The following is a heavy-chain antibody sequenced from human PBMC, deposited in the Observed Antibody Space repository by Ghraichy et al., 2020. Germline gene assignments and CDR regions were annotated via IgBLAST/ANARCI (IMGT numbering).Heavy chain of an antibody. V-gene: IGHV4-38-2*02. D-gene: IGHD5-12*01. CDR3: ARTGGYDSFDY. Sequence: SQTLSLTCTVSGYSISSGYYWGWIRQPPGKGLEWIGSIYHSGSTYYNSSLKSRVTISVDTSKNQFSLKLSSVTAADTAVYYCARTGGYDSFDYWGQGTLVTVSS. CDR2: IYHSGST. J-gene: IGHJ4*02. CDR1: GYSISSGYY.